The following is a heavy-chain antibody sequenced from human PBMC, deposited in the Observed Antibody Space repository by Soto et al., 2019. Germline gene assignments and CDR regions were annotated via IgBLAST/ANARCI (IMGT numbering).Heavy chain of an antibody. CDR2: ISGYNGNT. CDR1: GYSFHTYA. J-gene: IGHJ6*02. CDR3: ATEYRMDV. Sequence: QVQLVQSGAEVKKPGASVNVSCKASGYSFHTYAISWVRQAPGQGLEWVGWISGYNGNTNYAQKFQGRATLTRDTTTKTAFMERRSLPGDDTAEYYCATEYRMDVWGQGTTVTVSS. V-gene: IGHV1-18*01. D-gene: IGHD2-2*01.